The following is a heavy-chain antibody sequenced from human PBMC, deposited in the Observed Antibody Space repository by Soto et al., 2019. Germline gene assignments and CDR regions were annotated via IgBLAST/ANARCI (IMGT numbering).Heavy chain of an antibody. CDR1: GFTFSSYG. J-gene: IGHJ3*02. D-gene: IGHD4-17*01. CDR3: AREAYGDHNDDAFDI. Sequence: GGSLRLSCAASGFTFSSYGMHWVRQAPGKGLEWVAVISYDGSNEYYADSVKGRFSISRDNSKNTLYLQMNSLRAEDTAVYYCAREAYGDHNDDAFDIWGQGTMVTVSS. CDR2: ISYDGSNE. V-gene: IGHV3-30*03.